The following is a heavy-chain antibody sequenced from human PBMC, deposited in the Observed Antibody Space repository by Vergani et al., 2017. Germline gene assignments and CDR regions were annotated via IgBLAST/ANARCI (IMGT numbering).Heavy chain of an antibody. D-gene: IGHD3-10*01. CDR1: GGSINSSSYY. CDR3: AGMVRGVIADY. V-gene: IGHV4-39*07. Sequence: QLQLQESGPGLVKPSETLSLTCTVSGGSINSSSYYWGWIRQPPGKGLEWIGSIYYSGSTYYNPSLKSRVTISVDTSKNQFSLKLSSVTAADTAVYYCAGMVRGVIADYWGQGTLVTVSS. J-gene: IGHJ4*02. CDR2: IYYSGST.